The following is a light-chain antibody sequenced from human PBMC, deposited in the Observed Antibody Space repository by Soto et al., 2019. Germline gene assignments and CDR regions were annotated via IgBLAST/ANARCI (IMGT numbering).Light chain of an antibody. Sequence: QLVLTQPPSVSGAPGQRVTISCTGNNSNLGAGYDVHWYQQLPGAAPKLVVFGNRNRPSGVPERFSGSKSGTSASLAITGLQAEDEADYYCQAYDYSLTAVVFGGGTKLTVL. CDR2: GNR. V-gene: IGLV1-40*01. J-gene: IGLJ3*02. CDR1: NSNLGAGYD. CDR3: QAYDYSLTAVV.